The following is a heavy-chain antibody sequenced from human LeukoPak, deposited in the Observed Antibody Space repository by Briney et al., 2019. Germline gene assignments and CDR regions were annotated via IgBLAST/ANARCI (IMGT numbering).Heavy chain of an antibody. J-gene: IGHJ4*02. V-gene: IGHV4-61*05. CDR2: IYYSGST. CDR1: GGSISSSSYY. CDR3: ARGRYFDFLANDY. D-gene: IGHD3-9*01. Sequence: SETLSLTCTVSGGSISSSSYYWGWIRQPPGKGLEWIGYIYYSGSTNYNPSLKSRVTISVDTSKNQFSLKLSSVTAADTAVYYWARGRYFDFLANDYWGQGTLVTVSS.